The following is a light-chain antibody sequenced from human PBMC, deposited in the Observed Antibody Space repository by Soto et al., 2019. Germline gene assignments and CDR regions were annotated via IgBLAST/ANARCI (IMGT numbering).Light chain of an antibody. CDR1: QSISSY. Sequence: DIQITQSPSSLSASVGDRVTITCRASQSISSYLNWYQQKPGKSPKLLIYAASSLQSGVPSRFSGSGSGTDFTLTIAGLQPEDSASYFCQQSISAPLTFGGGTKVEIK. CDR3: QQSISAPLT. CDR2: AAS. V-gene: IGKV1-39*01. J-gene: IGKJ4*01.